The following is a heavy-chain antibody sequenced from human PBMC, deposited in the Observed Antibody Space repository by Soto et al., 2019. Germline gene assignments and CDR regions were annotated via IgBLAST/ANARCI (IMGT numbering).Heavy chain of an antibody. CDR2: ISAFNGDT. D-gene: IGHD2-8*01. CDR3: ARAVSHFYHYYYMDV. Sequence: QVQLVQSGAEVKKSGASVKVSCKASGYTFTTYDISWVRQAPGQGLEWMGWISAFNGDTNYAQTIQGRVTMTTDTSTSTAYMELRSLRSDDTAVYYCARAVSHFYHYYYMDVWGKGTTVTVSS. CDR1: GYTFTTYD. J-gene: IGHJ6*03. V-gene: IGHV1-18*01.